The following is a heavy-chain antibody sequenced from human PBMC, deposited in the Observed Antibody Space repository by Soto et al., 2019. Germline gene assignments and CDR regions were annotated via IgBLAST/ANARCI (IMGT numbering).Heavy chain of an antibody. CDR3: ATLGGIAVAGNLDY. CDR1: GGSISSSNW. V-gene: IGHV4-4*02. J-gene: IGHJ4*02. D-gene: IGHD6-19*01. Sequence: SSETLSLTCAVSGGSISSSNWWSWVRQPPGKGLEWIGEIYHSGSTNYNPSLKSRVTISVDKSKNQFSLKLSSVTAADTAVYYCATLGGIAVAGNLDYWGQGTLVTVSS. CDR2: IYHSGST.